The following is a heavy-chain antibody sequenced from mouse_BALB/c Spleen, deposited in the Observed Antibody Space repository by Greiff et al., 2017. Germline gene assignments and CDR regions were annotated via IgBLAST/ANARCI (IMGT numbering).Heavy chain of an antibody. D-gene: IGHD2-3*01. V-gene: IGHV1-80*01. CDR3: ARRVYDGYSFDY. J-gene: IGHJ2*01. Sequence: VQLQQSGAELVRPGSSVKISCKASGYAFSSYWMNWVKQRPGQGLEWIGQIYPGDGDTNYNGKFKGKATLTADKSSSTAYMQLSSLTSEDSAVFFCARRVYDGYSFDYWGQGTTLTVSS. CDR2: IYPGDGDT. CDR1: GYAFSSYW.